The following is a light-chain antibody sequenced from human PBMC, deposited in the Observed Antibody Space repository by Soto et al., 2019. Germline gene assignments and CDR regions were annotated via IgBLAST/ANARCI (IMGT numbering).Light chain of an antibody. CDR2: DAS. Sequence: DIQMTQSPSTLSASVGDRVTITCRASQSISRWLAWYQQQPGKAPRLLIYDASTLERGVPSRFSGSGSGTEFTLTISLQPDDFATYYCQQYDSYWTFGQGTKVDIK. J-gene: IGKJ1*01. CDR3: QQYDSYWT. V-gene: IGKV1-5*01. CDR1: QSISRW.